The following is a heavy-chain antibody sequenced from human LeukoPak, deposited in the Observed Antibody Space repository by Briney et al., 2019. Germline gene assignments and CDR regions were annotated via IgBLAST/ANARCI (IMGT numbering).Heavy chain of an antibody. J-gene: IGHJ5*02. CDR3: ARDTTRDNWFDP. CDR2: INPNSGGT. V-gene: IGHV1-2*02. D-gene: IGHD1-26*01. Sequence: GASVKVSCKASGYTFTGYYMYWVRQAPGQGLEWMGWINPNSGGTNYAQKFQGRVTMTRDTSISTAYMELSGLRSDDTAVYYCARDTTRDNWFDPWGQGTLVTVSS. CDR1: GYTFTGYY.